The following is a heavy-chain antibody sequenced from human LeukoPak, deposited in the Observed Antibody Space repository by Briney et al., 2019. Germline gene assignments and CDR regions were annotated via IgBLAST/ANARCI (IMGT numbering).Heavy chain of an antibody. CDR3: AKTYYDSSGYYYFFDF. V-gene: IGHV3-23*01. D-gene: IGHD3-22*01. CDR1: GFTFSSCA. CDR2: IGGGGAST. Sequence: GGSLRLSCAASGFTFSSCAMSWVRQAPGKGLEWVSAIGGGGASTYYADSVKGRFTISRDNSQNTLYLQMNSLRAEDTAVYYCAKTYYDSSGYYYFFDFWGQGTLVTVPS. J-gene: IGHJ4*02.